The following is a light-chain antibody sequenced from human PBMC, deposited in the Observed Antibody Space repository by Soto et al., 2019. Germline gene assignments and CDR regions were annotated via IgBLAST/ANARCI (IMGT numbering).Light chain of an antibody. Sequence: QSVLTQPPSMSAAPGQTVTISCSGSSSNIENKDVSWYQQFPGTAPKLLIYDNYKRPSGIPDRFSGSKSGTSATLGITGLQTGDEGQYYCGTCDSSLENWVFGGGTKLTV. CDR1: SSNIENKD. V-gene: IGLV1-51*01. J-gene: IGLJ3*02. CDR2: DNY. CDR3: GTCDSSLENWV.